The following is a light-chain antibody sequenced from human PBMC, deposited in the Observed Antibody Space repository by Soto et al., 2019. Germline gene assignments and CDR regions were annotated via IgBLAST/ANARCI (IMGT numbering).Light chain of an antibody. J-gene: IGLJ1*01. Sequence: SYELTQPPSVSVAPGTTARVTCGGNNIGSKSEHWYQQKPGQAPVLVLYYDSDRPPGIPERISGSNSGNTATRTISRVEAGDEADYYCQVWDSSSDSSYVFGTGTKLTVL. CDR2: YDS. CDR3: QVWDSSSDSSYV. CDR1: NIGSKS. V-gene: IGLV3-21*04.